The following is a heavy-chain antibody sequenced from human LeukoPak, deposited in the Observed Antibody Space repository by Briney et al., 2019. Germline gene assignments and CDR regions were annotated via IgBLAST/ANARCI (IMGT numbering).Heavy chain of an antibody. D-gene: IGHD5-24*01. V-gene: IGHV1-69*04. CDR2: IIPILGIA. CDR1: GGTFSSYA. CDR3: ARASRDALDY. J-gene: IGHJ4*02. Sequence: SVKVSCKASGGTFSSYAISWVRQAPGQGLEWVGRIIPILGIANYAQKFQGRVTITADKSTSTAYMELSSLRSEDTAVYYCARASRDALDYWGQGTLVTVSS.